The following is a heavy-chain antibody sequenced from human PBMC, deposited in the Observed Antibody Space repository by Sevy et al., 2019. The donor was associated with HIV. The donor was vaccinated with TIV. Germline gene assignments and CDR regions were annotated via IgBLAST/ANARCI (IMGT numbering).Heavy chain of an antibody. CDR2: ISWTSRHI. CDR1: GFPFDDHA. V-gene: IGHV3-9*01. CDR3: AKDINRGCDGVNCYSYYYYFDGLDV. D-gene: IGHD2-21*01. J-gene: IGHJ6*02. Sequence: GGSLRLSCAASGFPFDDHAMHWVRQVPGKGLEWVSGISWTSRHIGYADSVKGRFTISRDNARHFVYLEMNSLIPEDTAVYYCAKDINRGCDGVNCYSYYYYFDGLDVWGQGTTVTVSS.